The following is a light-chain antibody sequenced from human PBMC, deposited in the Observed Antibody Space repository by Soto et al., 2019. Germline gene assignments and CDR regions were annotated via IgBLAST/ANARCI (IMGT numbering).Light chain of an antibody. CDR2: GNK. CDR3: QSYDSSLNAVV. J-gene: IGLJ3*02. V-gene: IGLV1-40*01. Sequence: QAVVTQPPSVYGAPGQRVTISCTGLSSNIGAGYDVNWYQQVPGTAPKLLIYGNKNRPSGVPDRFSGSRSGTSGSLAITGLQTEDEADYFCQSYDSSLNAVVFGGGTKLTVL. CDR1: SSNIGAGYD.